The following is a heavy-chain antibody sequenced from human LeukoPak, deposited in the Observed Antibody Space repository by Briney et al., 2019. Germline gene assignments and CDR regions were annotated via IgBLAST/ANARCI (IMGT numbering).Heavy chain of an antibody. D-gene: IGHD3-3*01. CDR1: GGSISSYY. Sequence: SETLSLTCTVSGGSISSYYWSWIRQPPGKGLEWIGYIYYSGSTNYNPSLKSRVTISVDTSKNQFSLKLSSVTAADTAVYYCARGSGYDFWSGYRHNWFDPWGQGTLVTVSS. J-gene: IGHJ5*02. V-gene: IGHV4-59*01. CDR2: IYYSGST. CDR3: ARGSGYDFWSGYRHNWFDP.